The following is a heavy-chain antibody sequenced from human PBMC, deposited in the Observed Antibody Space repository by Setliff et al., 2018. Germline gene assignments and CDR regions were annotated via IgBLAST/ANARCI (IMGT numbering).Heavy chain of an antibody. CDR1: ANIFRSYG. V-gene: IGHV1-18*01. J-gene: IGHJ3*01. D-gene: IGHD2-15*01. Sequence: ASVKVSCKTSANIFRSYGLSWVRQAPGQGLDWMGRISTYNSHTNYAPKLQGRLTMTTDASTSTAYMELRNLRFDDTAVYYFAISSLSICSGGNCPNAFDVWGQGTMVTVSS. CDR3: AISSLSICSGGNCPNAFDV. CDR2: ISTYNSHT.